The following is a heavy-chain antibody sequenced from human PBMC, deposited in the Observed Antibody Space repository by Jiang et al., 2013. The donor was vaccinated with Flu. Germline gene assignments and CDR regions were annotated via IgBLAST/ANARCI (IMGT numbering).Heavy chain of an antibody. J-gene: IGHJ4*01. CDR2: INPSGTST. CDR3: GAGVGALDY. Sequence: VQLVESGAEVKRPGASVNISCKASGNTFTSYYMHWVRQAPGQGLEWMGVINPSGTSTSYAQRFQGRVTMTRDTSTSTVYMELSGLRSEDTAVYYCGAGVGALDYWGRGTLVTVSS. D-gene: IGHD1-26*01. V-gene: IGHV1-46*01. CDR1: GNTFTSYY.